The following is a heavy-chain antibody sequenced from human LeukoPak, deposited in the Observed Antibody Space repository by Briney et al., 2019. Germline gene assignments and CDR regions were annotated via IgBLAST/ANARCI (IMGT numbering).Heavy chain of an antibody. Sequence: GGSLRLSCAASGFTFSNAWMSWVRQAPGKGLEWVSAISGSGGSTYYADSVKGRFTISRDNSKNTLYLQMNSLRAEDTAVYYCAKKSGYAYFDYWGQGTLVTVSS. CDR1: GFTFSNAW. D-gene: IGHD5-12*01. J-gene: IGHJ4*02. V-gene: IGHV3-23*01. CDR2: ISGSGGST. CDR3: AKKSGYAYFDY.